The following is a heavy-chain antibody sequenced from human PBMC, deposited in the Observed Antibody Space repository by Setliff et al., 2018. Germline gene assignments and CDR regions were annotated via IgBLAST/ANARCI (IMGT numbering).Heavy chain of an antibody. CDR1: GGSVSNSGFF. CDR2: IYDSGSS. Sequence: SETLSLTCTVSGGSVSNSGFFWGWLRQAPGKGLEWIGNIYDSGSSNYNASLGSRVSILVDTSKNQFSLKLTSATVADTAVYYCVRGLQAGSWEPYYFDSWGRGTLVTVSS. V-gene: IGHV4-39*07. D-gene: IGHD3-10*01. CDR3: VRGLQAGSWEPYYFDS. J-gene: IGHJ4*02.